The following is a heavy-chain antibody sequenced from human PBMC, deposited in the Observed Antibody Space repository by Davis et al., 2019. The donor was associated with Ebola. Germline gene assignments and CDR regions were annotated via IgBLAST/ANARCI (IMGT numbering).Heavy chain of an antibody. CDR1: GGPIRTFY. D-gene: IGHD5-24*01. V-gene: IGHV4-59*08. CDR2: TFYRGST. J-gene: IGHJ6*02. CDR3: TRGDGYSSTGDV. Sequence: GSLRLSCTVSGGPIRTFYWSWIRQPPGKGLEWIGYTFYRGSTKYNPSLNSRVTISVDTSRNQFSLELRSVTAADTAVYYCTRGDGYSSTGDVWGQGTTVTVSS.